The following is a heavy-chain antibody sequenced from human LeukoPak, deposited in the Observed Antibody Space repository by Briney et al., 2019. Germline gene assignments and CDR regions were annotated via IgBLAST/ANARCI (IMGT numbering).Heavy chain of an antibody. CDR1: GYTFTGYY. J-gene: IGHJ4*02. V-gene: IGHV1-2*02. CDR3: AIDSGNYYTVLDYFDY. D-gene: IGHD1-26*01. Sequence: ASVKVSCKASGYTFTGYYIHWVRQAPGQGLEWMGWINPNSGGTNYAQKFQGRVTMSRDTSISTAYMELSRLRSDDTAVYYCAIDSGNYYTVLDYFDYWGQGTLVTVSS. CDR2: INPNSGGT.